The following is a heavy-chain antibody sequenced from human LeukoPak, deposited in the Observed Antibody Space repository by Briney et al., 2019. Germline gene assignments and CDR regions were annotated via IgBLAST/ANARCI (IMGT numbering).Heavy chain of an antibody. CDR1: GFTFSSYA. Sequence: PGGSLRLSCAVSGFTFSSYAMSWVRQAPGKGREWVSVISGSGGSTYYSDSVKGRFTISRDNSKNTLYLQMNSLRAEDTAVYYCGSSAPRIVGASKGLSEWGQGTLVTVSS. CDR2: ISGSGGST. J-gene: IGHJ4*02. V-gene: IGHV3-23*01. CDR3: GSSAPRIVGASKGLSE. D-gene: IGHD1-26*01.